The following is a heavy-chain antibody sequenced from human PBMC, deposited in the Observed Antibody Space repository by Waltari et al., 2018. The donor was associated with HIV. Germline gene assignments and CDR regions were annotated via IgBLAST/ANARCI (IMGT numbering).Heavy chain of an antibody. D-gene: IGHD3-9*01. J-gene: IGHJ1*01. CDR3: VVGPHYFDGPEGRGRLDYFQN. CDR2: INPGNSYT. CDR1: GYKFNTYC. V-gene: IGHV5-51*01. Sequence: EVQLVQSGKEIKKPGESLKISCRGSGYKFNTYCTGWVRQMPGKGLEWMGIINPGNSYTRYSLSSQGQVTISADTSVTTAYLHWRSLKASDTAKYYCVVGPHYFDGPEGRGRLDYFQNWGQGTLVTVSS.